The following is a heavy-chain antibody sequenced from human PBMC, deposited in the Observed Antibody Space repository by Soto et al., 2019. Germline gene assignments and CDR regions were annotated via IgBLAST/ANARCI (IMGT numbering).Heavy chain of an antibody. V-gene: IGHV1-69*01. CDR1: GGTFSKYA. Sequence: QVQLVQSGAEMQQPGASVRVSCKVSGGTFSKYAFSWVRQAPGQGLEWLGGTIPMFGTPNYAQKFQGRVAISADELTATVYMELSSLRSEDTAVYFCARPLRDRNYYYGMAVWGQGTTVTVSS. J-gene: IGHJ6*02. CDR2: TIPMFGTP. CDR3: ARPLRDRNYYYGMAV. D-gene: IGHD3-22*01.